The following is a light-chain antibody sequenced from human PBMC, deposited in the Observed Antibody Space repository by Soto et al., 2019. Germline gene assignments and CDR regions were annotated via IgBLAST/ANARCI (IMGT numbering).Light chain of an antibody. J-gene: IGKJ5*01. CDR2: WAS. CDR1: QSVLYSSNNMNY. V-gene: IGKV4-1*01. CDR3: QQYYSTPLT. Sequence: DIVLTQSPDSLAVSLGERATINCKSSQSVLYSSNNMNYLAWYQQKPGQPPQLLIYWASTRESGVPDRFSGSGSGADFTLTISSLQAEDVAVYYCQQYYSTPLTFGQGTRLEIK.